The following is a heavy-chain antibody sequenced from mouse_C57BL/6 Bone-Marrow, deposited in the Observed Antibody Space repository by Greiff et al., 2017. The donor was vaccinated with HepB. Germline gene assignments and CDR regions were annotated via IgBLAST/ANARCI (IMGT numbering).Heavy chain of an antibody. D-gene: IGHD1-1*01. CDR3: TRSPLPTVGFDY. CDR2: IDPETGGT. Sequence: VQLQQSGAELVRPGASVTLSCKASGYTFTDYEMHWVKQTPVHGLEWIGAIDPETGGTAYNQKFKGKAILTADKSSSTAYMELRSLTSEDSSVYYCTRSPLPTVGFDYWGQGTTLTVSS. CDR1: GYTFTDYE. J-gene: IGHJ2*01. V-gene: IGHV1-15*01.